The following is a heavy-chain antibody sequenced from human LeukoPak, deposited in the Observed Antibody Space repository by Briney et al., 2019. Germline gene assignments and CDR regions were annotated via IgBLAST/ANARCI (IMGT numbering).Heavy chain of an antibody. J-gene: IGHJ5*02. D-gene: IGHD3-22*01. CDR3: ARDHYYDDGA. V-gene: IGHV3-11*04. CDR1: GGSISSSSYY. CDR2: ISSSGSTI. Sequence: LSLTCTVSGGSISSSSYYWGWIRQPPGKGLEWVSYISSSGSTIYYADSVKGRFTISRDNAKNSLYLQMNSLRAEDTAVYYCARDHYYDDGAWGQGTLVTVSS.